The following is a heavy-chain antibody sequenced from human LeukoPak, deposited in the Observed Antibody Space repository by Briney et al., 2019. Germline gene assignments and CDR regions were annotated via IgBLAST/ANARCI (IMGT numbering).Heavy chain of an antibody. Sequence: PGGSLRLSCAASGFTFGSYAMHWVRQAPGKGLEWVAIISHDGNNKYIADSVKGRFTISRDNSKNTLYLQMNSLRAEDTAVYYCARASYHYDSSNSKGAFDIWGQGTMVTVSS. J-gene: IGHJ3*02. CDR3: ARASYHYDSSNSKGAFDI. D-gene: IGHD3-22*01. V-gene: IGHV3-30-3*01. CDR2: ISHDGNNK. CDR1: GFTFGSYA.